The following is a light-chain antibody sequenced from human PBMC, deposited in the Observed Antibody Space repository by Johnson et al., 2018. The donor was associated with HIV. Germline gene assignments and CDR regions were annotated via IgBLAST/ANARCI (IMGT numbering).Light chain of an antibody. CDR1: SSNIGNSY. CDR2: DNN. Sequence: QSVLTQPPSVSAAPGQKVTISCSGSSSNIGNSYVSWYQQLPGTAPKLLIYDNNKRPSGIPDRFSGSKSGTSATLGITGLQTGDEADYYCGTCDSSLSGFYVFGTGTNVAVL. CDR3: GTCDSSLSGFYV. V-gene: IGLV1-51*01. J-gene: IGLJ1*01.